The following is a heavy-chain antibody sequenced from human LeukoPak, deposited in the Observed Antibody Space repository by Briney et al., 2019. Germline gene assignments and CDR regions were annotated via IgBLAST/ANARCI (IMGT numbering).Heavy chain of an antibody. CDR3: ARSSEGPNDYDILTGYESEYFQH. D-gene: IGHD3-9*01. J-gene: IGHJ1*01. V-gene: IGHV4-39*07. Sequence: SETLSLTCTVSGGSISSSSYYWGWIRQPPGKGLEWIGSIYYSGSTYYNPSLKSRVTISVDTSKNQFSLKLSSVTAADTAVYYCARSSEGPNDYDILTGYESEYFQHWGQGTLVTVSS. CDR2: IYYSGST. CDR1: GGSISSSSYY.